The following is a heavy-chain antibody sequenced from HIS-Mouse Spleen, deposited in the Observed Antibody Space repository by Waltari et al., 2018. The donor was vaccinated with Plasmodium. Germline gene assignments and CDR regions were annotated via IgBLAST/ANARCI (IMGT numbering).Heavy chain of an antibody. CDR1: GGSFSGYY. CDR3: ASSGSGSYYY. CDR2: INHSGST. Sequence: QVQLQQWGARLLKPSETLSLTCAVYGGSFSGYYWSWTRQPPGKGLEWIGEINHSGSTNYNPALKIRVTISVDTSKNQFSLKLSSVTAADTAVYYCASSGSGSYYYWGQGTLVTVSS. D-gene: IGHD3-10*01. J-gene: IGHJ4*02. V-gene: IGHV4-34*01.